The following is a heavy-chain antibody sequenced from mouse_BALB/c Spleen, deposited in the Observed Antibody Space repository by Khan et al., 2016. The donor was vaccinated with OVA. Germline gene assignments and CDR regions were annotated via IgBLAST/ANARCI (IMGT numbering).Heavy chain of an antibody. CDR3: ARIYRSDFDY. CDR1: GYSFTGYF. D-gene: IGHD1-1*01. V-gene: IGHV1-20*02. CDR2: INPHIGET. J-gene: IGHJ2*01. Sequence: EVQLQESGPELVKPGASVKISCKASGYSFTGYFMNWVMQSHGKSLEWIGRINPHIGETFYNQEFKGKATLTVDESSSTAHMELRSLASEDSAVYYCARIYRSDFDYWGQGTTVTVSS.